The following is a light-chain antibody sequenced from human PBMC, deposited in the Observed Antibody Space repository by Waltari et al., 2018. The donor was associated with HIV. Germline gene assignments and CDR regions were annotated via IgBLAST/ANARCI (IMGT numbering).Light chain of an antibody. V-gene: IGLV1-44*01. CDR3: ATWDDNLNGRV. CDR1: SSNIGANG. Sequence: SVLTQPPSASGTPGQRVTISCSTISSNIGANGVSWYQQLPGTAPKLLVYSNIHRPSGVHDLFSGSKSGTSASLAISGLQSDDEADYYCATWDDNLNGRVFGTGTKVTVL. J-gene: IGLJ1*01. CDR2: SNI.